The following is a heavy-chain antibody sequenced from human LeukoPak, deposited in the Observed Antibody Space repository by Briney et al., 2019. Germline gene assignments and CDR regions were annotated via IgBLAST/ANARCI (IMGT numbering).Heavy chain of an antibody. CDR2: ISGGGTST. D-gene: IGHD6-19*01. V-gene: IGHV3-23*01. Sequence: PGGSLRLSRAASGFTFSSYAMSWVRQAPGKGLEWVSVISGGGTSTYYADSVKGRFTISKDNSRNTLYLQMNSLRAEDTAVYYCAKTFIAVANPIDYWGQGTLVTVSS. CDR1: GFTFSSYA. CDR3: AKTFIAVANPIDY. J-gene: IGHJ4*02.